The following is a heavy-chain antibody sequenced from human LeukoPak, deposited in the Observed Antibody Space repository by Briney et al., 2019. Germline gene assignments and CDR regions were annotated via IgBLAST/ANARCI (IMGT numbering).Heavy chain of an antibody. CDR1: GGSTSSGDYY. CDR2: IYYSGCT. V-gene: IGHV4-30-4*08. J-gene: IGHJ3*02. D-gene: IGHD2-2*01. Sequence: SETLSLTCTVSGGSTSSGDYYWSWIRPPPGKGLEWIVYIYYSGCTYSNPPLTRLATISVDTTKTQFSLKLSSVTAADTAVYYCAVVPAAMAGFNAFDISGQGKMVTVSS. CDR3: AVVPAAMAGFNAFDI.